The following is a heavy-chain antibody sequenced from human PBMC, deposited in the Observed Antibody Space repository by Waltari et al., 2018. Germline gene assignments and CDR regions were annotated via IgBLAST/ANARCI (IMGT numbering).Heavy chain of an antibody. CDR1: GFTFSSYA. CDR2: ISGSGGST. Sequence: EVQLLESGGGLVQPGGSLRLSCAAPGFTFSSYAMSWVRQAPGKGLEWVSAISGSGGSTYYADSVKGRFTSSRYNAKNTLYLQMTSLRVEDTAVYYCANAAVVGVAAEDAFDIWGQGTMVTVSS. J-gene: IGHJ3*02. V-gene: IGHV3-23*01. CDR3: ANAAVVGVAAEDAFDI. D-gene: IGHD2-15*01.